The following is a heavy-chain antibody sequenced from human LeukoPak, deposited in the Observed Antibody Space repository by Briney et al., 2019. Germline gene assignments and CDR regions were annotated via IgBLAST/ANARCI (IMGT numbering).Heavy chain of an antibody. D-gene: IGHD3-22*01. CDR3: ARDLAYYYDSSGYHNWFDP. V-gene: IGHV3-23*01. J-gene: IGHJ5*02. CDR1: GFTFSSYA. Sequence: GSLRLSCAASGFTFSSYAMSWVRQAPGKGLEWVSGISGSGDNTYYADSVKGRFTISRDNSKNTLYLQMNSLRAEDTAVYYCARDLAYYYDSSGYHNWFDPWGQGTLVTVSS. CDR2: ISGSGDNT.